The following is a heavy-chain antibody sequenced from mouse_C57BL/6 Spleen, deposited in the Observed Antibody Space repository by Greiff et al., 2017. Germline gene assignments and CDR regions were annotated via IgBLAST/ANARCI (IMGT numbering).Heavy chain of an antibody. CDR2: IDPSDSYT. J-gene: IGHJ2*01. Sequence: QVQLQQPGAELVMPGASVKLSCKASGYTFTSYWMHWVKQRPGQGLEWIGEIDPSDSYTNYNQKFKGKSTVTVDKSSSTAYMQLSSLTSEDSAVYYCARARGYSNYDYWGQGTTLTVSS. CDR3: ARARGYSNYDY. V-gene: IGHV1-69*01. D-gene: IGHD2-5*01. CDR1: GYTFTSYW.